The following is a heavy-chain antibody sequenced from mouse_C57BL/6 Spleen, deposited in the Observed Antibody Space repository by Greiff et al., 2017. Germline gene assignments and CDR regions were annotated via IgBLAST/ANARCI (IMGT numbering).Heavy chain of an antibody. CDR2: ISSGSSTI. D-gene: IGHD2-4*01. V-gene: IGHV5-17*01. J-gene: IGHJ3*01. CDR3: ARALYDYDEAWFAC. Sequence: EVMLVESGGGLVKPGGSLKLSCAASGFTFSDYGMHWVRQAPEKGLEWVAYISSGSSTIYYADTVKGRFTISRDNAKNTLFLQMTSLRSEDTAMYYCARALYDYDEAWFACWGQGTLVTVSA. CDR1: GFTFSDYG.